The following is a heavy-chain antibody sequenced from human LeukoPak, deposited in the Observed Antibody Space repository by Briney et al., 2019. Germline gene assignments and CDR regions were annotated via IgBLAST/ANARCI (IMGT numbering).Heavy chain of an antibody. J-gene: IGHJ4*02. Sequence: GGSLRLSCAASGFTFNSYTMSWVRQAPGKGLEWVSGISGSGGSTQYADSVKGRFTISRDNSKNTLYLQMNSLRAEDTAVYYCAKDRYSSGWTPDYWGQGTLVTVSS. CDR1: GFTFNSYT. V-gene: IGHV3-23*01. D-gene: IGHD6-19*01. CDR2: ISGSGGST. CDR3: AKDRYSSGWTPDY.